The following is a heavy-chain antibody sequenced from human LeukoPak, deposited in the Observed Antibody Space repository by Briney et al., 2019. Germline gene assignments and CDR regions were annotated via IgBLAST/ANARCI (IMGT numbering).Heavy chain of an antibody. CDR1: GYTFTSYY. CDR2: ISPSGAST. J-gene: IGHJ6*03. D-gene: IGHD4-17*01. Sequence: ASVKVSCKASGYTFTSYYVHWVRQAPGQGLEWMGIISPSGASTSYAQKFQGRVTMTRDMSTSTVYMELSSLISEDTAVYYCARVPYGDYHYYYMDVWGKGTTVTVSS. V-gene: IGHV1-46*01. CDR3: ARVPYGDYHYYYMDV.